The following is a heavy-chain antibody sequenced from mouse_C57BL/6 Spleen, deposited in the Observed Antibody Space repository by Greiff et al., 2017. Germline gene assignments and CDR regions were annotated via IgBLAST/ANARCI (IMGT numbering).Heavy chain of an antibody. J-gene: IGHJ4*01. Sequence: VQLQQSGPELVKPGASVKISCKASGYTFTDYYMNWVKQSHGKSLEWIGDINPNNGGTSYNQKFKGKATLTVDKSSSTAYMELRSLTSEDSAVYYCARVTTARAMDYWGQGTSVTVSS. CDR2: INPNNGGT. CDR3: ARVTTARAMDY. CDR1: GYTFTDYY. V-gene: IGHV1-26*01. D-gene: IGHD1-2*01.